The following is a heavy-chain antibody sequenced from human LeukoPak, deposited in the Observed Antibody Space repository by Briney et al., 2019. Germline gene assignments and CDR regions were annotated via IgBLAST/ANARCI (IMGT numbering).Heavy chain of an antibody. CDR2: FSGSGGST. D-gene: IGHD6-13*01. V-gene: IGHV3-23*01. CDR3: AKDHGSSDWYYFDY. Sequence: GGSLRLSCAASGFTFSSYAMSWVRQAPGKGLEWVSAFSGSGGSTYYANSVKGRFTISRDNSKNTLYLQMNTLRADDTAVYYCAKDHGSSDWYYFDYWGQGTLVTVSS. CDR1: GFTFSSYA. J-gene: IGHJ4*02.